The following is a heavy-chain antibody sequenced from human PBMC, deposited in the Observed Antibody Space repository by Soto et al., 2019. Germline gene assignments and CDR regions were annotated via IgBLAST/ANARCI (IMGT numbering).Heavy chain of an antibody. V-gene: IGHV2-5*02. CDR1: GFSLSTSGVG. Sequence: QITLKESGPPLVKPTQTLTLTCTFSGFSLSTSGVGVGWIRQPPGKALEWLALIYWDDDKRYSPSLKSRLTIAKDPSKNQLVLTTANMAPVDTATYYCAHALEGEYPNWFDPWGQGTLVTVSA. D-gene: IGHD4-17*01. CDR2: IYWDDDK. J-gene: IGHJ5*02. CDR3: AHALEGEYPNWFDP.